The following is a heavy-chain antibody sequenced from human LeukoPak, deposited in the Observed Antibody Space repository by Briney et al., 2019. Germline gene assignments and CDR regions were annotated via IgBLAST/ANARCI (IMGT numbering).Heavy chain of an antibody. CDR1: GFTLRRFW. V-gene: IGHV3-7*05. J-gene: IGHJ4*02. CDR2: INQDGSVN. Sequence: GGSLRLSCAASGFTLRRFWMRWVREAPGRGREWVANINQDGSVNYYVDSVKVPFTVSKDHTKSALSLQMNSLRVADTAVYYCVRVHSSTWSPHFDNWGQGMLVTVSS. CDR3: VRVHSSTWSPHFDN. D-gene: IGHD6-13*01.